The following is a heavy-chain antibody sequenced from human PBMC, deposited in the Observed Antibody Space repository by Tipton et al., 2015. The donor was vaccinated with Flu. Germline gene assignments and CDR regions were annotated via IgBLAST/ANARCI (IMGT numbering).Heavy chain of an antibody. Sequence: TLSLTCSIYSGSFSAYYWGWIRQPPGKGLEWIGNIYNSGSTYYNPSLKSRVTISIDTSKNQFSLRLSFVTAADTAVYYCAREKDSRGSEYFQQWGQGTLVTVSS. V-gene: IGHV4-34*01. CDR2: IYNSGST. D-gene: IGHD6-19*01. J-gene: IGHJ1*01. CDR1: SGSFSAYY. CDR3: AREKDSRGSEYFQQ.